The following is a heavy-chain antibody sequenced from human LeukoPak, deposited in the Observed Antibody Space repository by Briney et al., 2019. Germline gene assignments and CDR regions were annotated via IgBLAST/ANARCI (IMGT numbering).Heavy chain of an antibody. V-gene: IGHV1-2*02. D-gene: IGHD3-10*01. J-gene: IGHJ4*02. CDR3: ARDLYRITMVRGVIIGFDY. CDR2: INPNSGGT. Sequence: ASVKVSCKASGYTFTGYYMHWVRQAPGQGLEWMGWINPNSGGTNYAQKFQGRVTMTRDTSISTAYMELSRLRSDDTAVYYCARDLYRITMVRGVIIGFDYWGQGTLVTVSS. CDR1: GYTFTGYY.